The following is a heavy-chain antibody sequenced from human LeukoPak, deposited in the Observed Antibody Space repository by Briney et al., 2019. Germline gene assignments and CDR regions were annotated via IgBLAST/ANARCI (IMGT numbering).Heavy chain of an antibody. D-gene: IGHD3-16*01. V-gene: IGHV1-8*01. CDR3: ARVSRLGARVDY. Sequence: ASVKVSCKASGYTFTSYDINWVRQATGQGLEWMGWMNPNSGNTGYAQKFQGRVTMTRNTSISTAYMELSSLRSEDTAVYYCARVSRLGARVDYWGQGTLVTVSS. CDR2: MNPNSGNT. J-gene: IGHJ4*02. CDR1: GYTFTSYD.